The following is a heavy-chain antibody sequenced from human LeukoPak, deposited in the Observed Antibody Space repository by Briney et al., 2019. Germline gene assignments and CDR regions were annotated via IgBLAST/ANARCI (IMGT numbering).Heavy chain of an antibody. V-gene: IGHV1-18*01. J-gene: IGHJ5*02. CDR3: AREGNYYDSSEDWFDP. Sequence: ASVKVSCKASGSTFTSYGISWVRQAPGQGLEWMGWISAYNGNTNYAQKLQGRVTMTTDTSTSTAYMELRSLRSDDTAVYYCAREGNYYDSSEDWFDPWGQGTLVTVSS. D-gene: IGHD3-22*01. CDR2: ISAYNGNT. CDR1: GSTFTSYG.